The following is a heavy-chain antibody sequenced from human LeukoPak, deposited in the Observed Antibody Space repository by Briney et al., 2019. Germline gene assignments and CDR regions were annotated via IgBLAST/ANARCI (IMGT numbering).Heavy chain of an antibody. J-gene: IGHJ4*02. V-gene: IGHV3-33*06. Sequence: GGSLRLSCAASGFTFSNYGMHWVRQAPGKGLEWVAVIWYDGSNKYYADSVKGRFIISRDNSKNMLYLQMNSLRAEDTAVYYCANNFDYWGQGTLVTVSS. CDR1: GFTFSNYG. CDR3: ANNFDY. CDR2: IWYDGSNK.